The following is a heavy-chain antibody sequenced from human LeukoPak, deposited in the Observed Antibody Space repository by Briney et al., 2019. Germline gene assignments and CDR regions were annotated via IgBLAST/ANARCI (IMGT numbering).Heavy chain of an antibody. V-gene: IGHV3-13*04. Sequence: PGGSLRLSCAASGFTFSSYDMHWVRQATGKGLEWVSAIGTAGDTYYPGSVKGRFTISRENAKNSLYLQMNSLRAGDTAVYYCARDSSALDAFDIWGQGTMVTVSS. CDR2: IGTAGDT. CDR3: ARDSSALDAFDI. J-gene: IGHJ3*02. D-gene: IGHD6-19*01. CDR1: GFTFSSYD.